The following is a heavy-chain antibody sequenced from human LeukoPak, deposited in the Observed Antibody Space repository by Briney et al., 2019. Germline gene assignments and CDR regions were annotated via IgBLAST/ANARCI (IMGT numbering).Heavy chain of an antibody. J-gene: IGHJ4*02. V-gene: IGHV3-7*01. CDR3: AREELGGYSYGARAVDY. CDR2: IKQDGSEK. Sequence: PGGSLRLSCAASGFTFSSYWMSWVRQAPGKGLEWVANIKQDGSEKYYVDSVKGRFTISRDNAKNSLYLQMNSLRAEDTAVYYCAREELGGYSYGARAVDYWGQGTLVTVSS. CDR1: GFTFSSYW. D-gene: IGHD5-18*01.